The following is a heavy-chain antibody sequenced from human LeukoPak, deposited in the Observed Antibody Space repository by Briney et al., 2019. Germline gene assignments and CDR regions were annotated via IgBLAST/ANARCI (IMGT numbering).Heavy chain of an antibody. CDR1: GDSVSSNNVA. CDR2: TYYRSKWYN. J-gene: IGHJ4*02. V-gene: IGHV6-1*01. Sequence: SQTLSLTCAISGDSVSSNNVAWNWIRQSPSKGLEWLGRTYYRSKWYNDYAVSVKSRITINPDTSNNQFSLQLNSVTPEDTAVYYCARAPWEWELASSFDYWGQGTLVTVSS. D-gene: IGHD1-26*01. CDR3: ARAPWEWELASSFDY.